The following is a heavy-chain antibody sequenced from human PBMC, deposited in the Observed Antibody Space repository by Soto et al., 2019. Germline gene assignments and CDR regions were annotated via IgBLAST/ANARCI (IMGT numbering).Heavy chain of an antibody. CDR2: ISGSGGST. J-gene: IGHJ6*02. Sequence: GGSLRLSCAASGFTFSSYAMSWVRQAPGKGLEWVSAISGSGGSTYYADSVKGRFTISRDNSKNTLYLQMNSLRAEDTAVYYCAIRPRDRLPIAAAGYYYYYGMDVWGQGTTVTVSS. V-gene: IGHV3-23*01. D-gene: IGHD6-13*01. CDR3: AIRPRDRLPIAAAGYYYYYGMDV. CDR1: GFTFSSYA.